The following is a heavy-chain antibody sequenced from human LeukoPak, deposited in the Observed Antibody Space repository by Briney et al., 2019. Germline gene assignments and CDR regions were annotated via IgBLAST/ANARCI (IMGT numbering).Heavy chain of an antibody. V-gene: IGHV4-39*01. CDR3: ARLGSGWEYYFDY. CDR1: GGSISSSSYY. Sequence: SETLSLTCTVSGGSISSSSYYWGWIRQPPGKGLEWIGSIYYSGSTYYNPSLKSRVTISVDTSKNQFSLKLSSVTAADTAVYYCARLGSGWEYYFDYWGQGTLVTVSS. J-gene: IGHJ4*02. CDR2: IYYSGST. D-gene: IGHD6-19*01.